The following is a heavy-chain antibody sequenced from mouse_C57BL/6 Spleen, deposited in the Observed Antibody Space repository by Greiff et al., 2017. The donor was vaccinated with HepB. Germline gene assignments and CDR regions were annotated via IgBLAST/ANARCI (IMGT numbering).Heavy chain of an antibody. V-gene: IGHV1-39*01. Sequence: VQLKESGPELVKPGASVKISCKASGYSFTDYNMNWVKQSNGKSLEWIGVINPNYGTTSYNQKFKGKATLTVDQSSSTAYMQLNSLTSEDSAVYYCSRIGIYYGSSPWYFGVWGTGTTVTVSS. D-gene: IGHD1-1*01. J-gene: IGHJ1*03. CDR2: INPNYGTT. CDR3: SRIGIYYGSSPWYFGV. CDR1: GYSFTDYN.